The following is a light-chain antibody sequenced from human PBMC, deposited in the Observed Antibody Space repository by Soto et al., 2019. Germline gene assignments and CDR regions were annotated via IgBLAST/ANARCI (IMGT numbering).Light chain of an antibody. CDR2: DAS. CDR3: QQRSNLIT. J-gene: IGKJ5*01. Sequence: EIVLTQAPPTLSLSPGERATLSCRASQSVSSYLAWYQQKPGQAPRLLIYDASNRATGIPARFSGSGSGTDFTLTISSLEPEDFAVYYCQQRSNLITFGQGTRLEIK. V-gene: IGKV3-11*01. CDR1: QSVSSY.